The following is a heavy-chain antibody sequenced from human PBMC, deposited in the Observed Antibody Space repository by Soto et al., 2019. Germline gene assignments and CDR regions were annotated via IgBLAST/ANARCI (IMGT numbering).Heavy chain of an antibody. Sequence: QVQLVQSGAEVKKPGASVKVSCKASGYTFTSYYMHWVRQAPGQGLEWMGIINPSGGSTSYAQKFQGRVTMTRDTSTSTVYMELSSLRSEDTAVYYCARDGSERFLSPGFGLDVWGQGTTVTVSS. J-gene: IGHJ6*02. V-gene: IGHV1-46*01. CDR3: ARDGSERFLSPGFGLDV. CDR1: GYTFTSYY. CDR2: INPSGGST. D-gene: IGHD3-3*01.